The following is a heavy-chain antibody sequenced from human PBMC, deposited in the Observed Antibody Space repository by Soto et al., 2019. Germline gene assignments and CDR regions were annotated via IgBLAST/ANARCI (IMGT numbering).Heavy chain of an antibody. D-gene: IGHD2-15*01. CDR2: IIGSGGST. CDR3: AKENVVAASRVWVDY. Sequence: EEQLLESGGGLVQPGGSLRLSCAASGFTFNSYGMNWVRQAPGKGLEWVSGIIGSGGSTYYADSVKGRFTISRDNSKNTLYRQMDSLSGEDTAVDYCAKENVVAASRVWVDYWGQGTLVTVSS. V-gene: IGHV3-23*01. J-gene: IGHJ4*02. CDR1: GFTFNSYG.